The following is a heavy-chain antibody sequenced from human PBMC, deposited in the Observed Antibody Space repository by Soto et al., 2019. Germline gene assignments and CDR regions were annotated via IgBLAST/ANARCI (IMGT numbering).Heavy chain of an antibody. D-gene: IGHD1-7*01. V-gene: IGHV4-4*02. CDR3: ARVGYNSNSGKNGMDV. CDR2: IYHSGRT. Sequence: SETRSLTCAVSGGSSSSSNWWSWGHQPPGKGLEWIGEIYHSGRTNYNPSLKRRGTISVDKSKNQFSLKLSSVNAEDTAVYYCARVGYNSNSGKNGMDVWGQGTTVTVSS. CDR1: GGSSSSSNW. J-gene: IGHJ6*02.